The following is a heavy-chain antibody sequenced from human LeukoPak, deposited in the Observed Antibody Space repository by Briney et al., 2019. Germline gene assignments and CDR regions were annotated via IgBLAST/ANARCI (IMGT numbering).Heavy chain of an antibody. Sequence: SETLSLTCTVSGGSISSSSYYWSWIRQPAGKGLEWIGRIYTSGSTNYNPSLKSRVTISVDTSKNQFSLKLSSVTAADTAVYYCARHQWVPAFDIWGQGTMVTVSS. CDR3: ARHQWVPAFDI. CDR1: GGSISSSSYY. J-gene: IGHJ3*02. D-gene: IGHD1-26*01. CDR2: IYTSGST. V-gene: IGHV4-61*02.